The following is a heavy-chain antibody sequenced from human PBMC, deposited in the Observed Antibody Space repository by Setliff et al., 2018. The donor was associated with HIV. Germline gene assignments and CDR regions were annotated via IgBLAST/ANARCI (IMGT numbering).Heavy chain of an antibody. D-gene: IGHD6-19*01. J-gene: IGHJ4*01. V-gene: IGHV3-23*01. CDR2: ISGSGDST. CDR3: AKDGISGGSYPPYYFDY. CDR1: GFTFSFHA. Sequence: LSLSCAASGFTFSFHAMTWVRQAPGKGLEWVSGISGSGDSTYYAESVKGRFTISRDNSKNTLYLQMNGLRVDDTAVYYCAKDGISGGSYPPYYFDYWGHGTLVTVSS.